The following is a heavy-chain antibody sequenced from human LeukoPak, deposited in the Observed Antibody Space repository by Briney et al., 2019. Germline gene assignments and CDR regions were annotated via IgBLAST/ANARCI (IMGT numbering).Heavy chain of an antibody. Sequence: PSETLSLTCTVSGGSISSYYWSWIRQPPGKGLEWIGYIYYSGSTNYNPSLKSRVTISVDTSKNQFSLKLSSVTAADTAVYYCARENYYDSSGYTKGGAFDIWGQGTMVTVSS. J-gene: IGHJ3*02. D-gene: IGHD3-22*01. CDR2: IYYSGST. CDR1: GGSISSYY. V-gene: IGHV4-59*01. CDR3: ARENYYDSSGYTKGGAFDI.